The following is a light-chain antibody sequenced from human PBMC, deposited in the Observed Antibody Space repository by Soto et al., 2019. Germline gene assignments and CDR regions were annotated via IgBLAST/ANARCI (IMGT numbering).Light chain of an antibody. CDR3: QQYATSPLT. Sequence: DIVLTQSPGTLSLSPGDRAALSCGASQSLSNNFLAWYQQKPGQAPRLLISGASSRATGIPDRFSGSGSGTDFTLTITRVEHEDFAVYYCQQYATSPLTFGGGTKVEIK. CDR2: GAS. V-gene: IGKV3-20*01. CDR1: QSLSNNF. J-gene: IGKJ4*01.